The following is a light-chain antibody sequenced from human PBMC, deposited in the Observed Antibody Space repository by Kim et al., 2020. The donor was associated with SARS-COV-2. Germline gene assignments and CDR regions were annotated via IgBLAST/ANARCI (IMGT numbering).Light chain of an antibody. CDR3: ETWDSDTRV. Sequence: QPVLTQSSSASASLGSSVKLTCTLSSGHSTYIIVWHQQQPGKAPRYLMKVEGSGSYNKGSGVPDRFSGSTSGADRFLTISNLQSEDEADYYCETWDSDTRVFGGGTQLTVL. V-gene: IGLV4-60*03. CDR2: VEGSGSY. CDR1: SGHSTYI. J-gene: IGLJ3*02.